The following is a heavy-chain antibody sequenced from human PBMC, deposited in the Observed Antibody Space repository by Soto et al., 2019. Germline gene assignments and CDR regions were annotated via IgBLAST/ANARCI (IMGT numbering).Heavy chain of an antibody. J-gene: IGHJ4*02. V-gene: IGHV3-33*01. CDR2: IWYDGSNK. CDR3: ARDSGYCSGGSCYPRY. D-gene: IGHD2-15*01. Sequence: GGSLRLSCAASGFTFSSYGMHWVRQAPGKGLEWVAVIWYDGSNKYYADSVKGRFTISRDNSKNTLYLQMNSLRAEDTAVYYCARDSGYCSGGSCYPRYWGQGTLVTVSS. CDR1: GFTFSSYG.